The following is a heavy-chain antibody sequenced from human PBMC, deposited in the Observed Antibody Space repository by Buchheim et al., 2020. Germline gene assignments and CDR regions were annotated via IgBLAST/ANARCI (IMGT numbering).Heavy chain of an antibody. CDR2: ISGRGGST. D-gene: IGHD2-15*01. CDR3: AKVLPDIVVVVAATVFDY. V-gene: IGHV3-23*01. Sequence: EVQLLESGGGLVQPGGSLRLSCAASGFTFSSYAMSWVRQAPGKGLEWVSAISGRGGSTYYADSVKGRFTISRDNSNNTLYLQMNSLRAEDTAVYYCAKVLPDIVVVVAATVFDYWGQGTL. J-gene: IGHJ4*02. CDR1: GFTFSSYA.